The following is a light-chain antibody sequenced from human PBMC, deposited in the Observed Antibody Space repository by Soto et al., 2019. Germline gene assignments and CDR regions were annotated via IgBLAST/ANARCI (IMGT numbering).Light chain of an antibody. Sequence: ALTQSLDSRAPIHCKSGPIDFYSSNNKNYLAWYQQKLGQPPKMLICWASTRESGVPDRFSGSGSGTDFTLTISSLQAEDVAVYYCQQYYSTPQTFGQGTKVDIK. CDR2: WAS. CDR3: QQYYSTPQT. V-gene: IGKV4-1*01. J-gene: IGKJ1*01. CDR1: PIDFYSSNNKNY.